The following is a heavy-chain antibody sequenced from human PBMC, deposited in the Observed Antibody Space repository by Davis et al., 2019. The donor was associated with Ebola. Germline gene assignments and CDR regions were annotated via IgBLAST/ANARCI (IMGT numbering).Heavy chain of an antibody. J-gene: IGHJ4*02. V-gene: IGHV3-23*01. CDR1: DFTFSSHA. CDR3: AKPHSQYSGYDRAPFDF. D-gene: IGHD5-12*01. CDR2: MSGSGGRT. Sequence: PGGSLRLSCAASDFTFSSHAMSWVRQAPGKGPECVSVMSGSGGRTFYADSVKGRFTISRDNSKNTLYLQMNSLRSEDTAVYYCAKPHSQYSGYDRAPFDFWGQGTLVTVSS.